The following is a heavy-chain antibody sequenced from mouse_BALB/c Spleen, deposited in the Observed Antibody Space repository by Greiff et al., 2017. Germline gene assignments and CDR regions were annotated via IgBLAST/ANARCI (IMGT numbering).Heavy chain of an antibody. CDR1: GYTFSSYW. CDR2: ILPGSGST. CDR3: AREGGDYDAGFAY. J-gene: IGHJ3*01. D-gene: IGHD2-4*01. Sequence: QVQLKESGAELMKPGASVKISCKATGYTFSSYWIEWVKQRPGHGLEWIGEILPGSGSTNYNEKFKGKATFTADTSSNTAYMQLSSLTSEDSAVYYCAREGGDYDAGFAYWGQGTLVTVSA. V-gene: IGHV1-9*01.